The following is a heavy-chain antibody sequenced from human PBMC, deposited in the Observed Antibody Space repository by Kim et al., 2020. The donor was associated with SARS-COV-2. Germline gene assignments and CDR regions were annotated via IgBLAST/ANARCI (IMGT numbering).Heavy chain of an antibody. CDR2: FYPGDSDT. D-gene: IGHD6-25*01. J-gene: IGHJ4*02. CDR3: TRAPAAGGFFDF. Sequence: GESLKISCQGSGYSFDRYWIGWVRQVPGRGLEWMGLFYPGDSDTRYNPSFEGHVTISVYKSINTAYMQWDSLKASDTAIYYCTRAPAAGGFFDFWGQGSL. CDR1: GYSFDRYW. V-gene: IGHV5-51*01.